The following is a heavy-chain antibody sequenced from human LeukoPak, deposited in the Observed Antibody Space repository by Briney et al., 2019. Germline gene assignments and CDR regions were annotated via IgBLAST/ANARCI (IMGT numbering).Heavy chain of an antibody. CDR1: GGSVSSHY. Sequence: SETLSLTCTVAGGSVSSHYWSWIRQPPGKGLEWIGYISYSGSTYYNPSLKSRVTISVDTSRNQFSLKLTSVTAADTAVYYCGRRPYCSGANCSRDYWGQGTLVTVSS. J-gene: IGHJ4*02. D-gene: IGHD2-2*01. V-gene: IGHV4-59*02. CDR3: GRRPYCSGANCSRDY. CDR2: ISYSGST.